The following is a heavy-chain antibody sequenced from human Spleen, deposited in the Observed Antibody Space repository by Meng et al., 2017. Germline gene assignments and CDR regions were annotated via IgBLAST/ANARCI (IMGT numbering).Heavy chain of an antibody. V-gene: IGHV4-4*02. Sequence: QVQLQQWGAGLLKPSETLSLTCAVSGGSISSNNWWSWVRQAPGKGLEWIGEIYQTGSANYNPSPKSRVTISVDKSKTQLSLKVYSVTAAETAVYYCARDNDEHTYAYSYFHHWGRGTLVTVSS. CDR2: IYQTGSA. CDR1: GGSISSNNW. J-gene: IGHJ1*01. CDR3: ARDNDEHTYAYSYFHH. D-gene: IGHD3-16*01.